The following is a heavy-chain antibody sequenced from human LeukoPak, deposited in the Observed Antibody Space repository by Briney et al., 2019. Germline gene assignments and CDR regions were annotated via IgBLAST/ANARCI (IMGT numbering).Heavy chain of an antibody. D-gene: IGHD6-19*01. CDR3: ARGHGSQDSGAWYVFDY. J-gene: IGHJ4*02. CDR1: GFTFNHYA. CDR2: INHLGHT. V-gene: IGHV3-23*01. Sequence: GGSLSLSCAACGFTFNHYAISCVRQAPGRGLEWVSGINHLGHTFYADSVKGRFTISRDNSQNTLFLQMNSLRADDTAEYFCARGHGSQDSGAWYVFDYWGRGALVTVSS.